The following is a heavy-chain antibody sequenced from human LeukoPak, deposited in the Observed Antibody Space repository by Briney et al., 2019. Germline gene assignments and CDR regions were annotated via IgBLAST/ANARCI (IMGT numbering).Heavy chain of an antibody. J-gene: IGHJ5*02. CDR2: ISRSGSTI. Sequence: RDLRLSCAASGFVFSSYGMHWVRQAPGKGLGWVSYISRSGSTIYYPDSVKGRFTISRDNYKNSLYLQMNSLRAEDTAVYYCARDQRFLETRWFDPWGQGTLVTVSS. CDR3: ARDQRFLETRWFDP. CDR1: GFVFSSYG. D-gene: IGHD3-3*01. V-gene: IGHV3-48*04.